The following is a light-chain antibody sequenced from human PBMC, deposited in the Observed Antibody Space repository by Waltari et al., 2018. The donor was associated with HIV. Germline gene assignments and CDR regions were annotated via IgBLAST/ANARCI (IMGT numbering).Light chain of an antibody. CDR2: DIN. CDR3: CSHAGTTTLV. CDR1: SSDVGGYNY. J-gene: IGLJ2*01. V-gene: IGLV2-23*02. Sequence: QSALTQPASVSGSPGQSITISCTRTSSDVGGYNYVSWYQQHPGKAPKLMFYDINKRPSGVSNRFSGSKSGNTASLTISGVQAEDEADYYCCSHAGTTTLVFGGGTKLTVL.